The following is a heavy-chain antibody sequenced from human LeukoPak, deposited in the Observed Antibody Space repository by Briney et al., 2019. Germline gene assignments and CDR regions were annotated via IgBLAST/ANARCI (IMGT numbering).Heavy chain of an antibody. CDR1: GFTFTRYW. CDR3: ARGGSYGDY. J-gene: IGHJ4*02. V-gene: IGHV3-74*01. CDR2: VNPDGSSV. Sequence: GGSLRLSCAASGFTFTRYWMHWVRQVPGKGLVWVSRVNPDGSSVTYGDSVKGRFASSRDNAKNTLYLQMHSLRAEDMAVYYCARGGSYGDYWGQGILVTVSS. D-gene: IGHD3-16*01.